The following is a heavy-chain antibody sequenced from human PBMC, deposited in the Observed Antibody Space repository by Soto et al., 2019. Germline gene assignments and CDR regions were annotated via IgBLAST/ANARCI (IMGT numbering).Heavy chain of an antibody. CDR3: ARGPRGLYHHDY. V-gene: IGHV3-74*01. J-gene: IGHJ4*02. CDR2: INMDGSST. D-gene: IGHD2-2*01. Sequence: GGSLRLSCAASGFTFSGDWMHWVLQAAGKGLVWVSRINMDGSSTNYADSVKGRFTISRDNAKNTLYLQMNSLRVDDTAVYYCARGPRGLYHHDYWGQGALVTVSS. CDR1: GFTFSGDW.